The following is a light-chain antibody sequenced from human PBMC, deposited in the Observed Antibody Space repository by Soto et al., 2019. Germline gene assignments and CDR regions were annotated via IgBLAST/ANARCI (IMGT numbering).Light chain of an antibody. Sequence: QSALTQPASVSGSPGQSITISCTGTSSDVGGYNYVSWYQQHPGKAPKLMIYEVSNRPSGVSNRFSGSKSGNTASLTISGLQAEDGADDYCSSYTSSSVHYVFGTGTKLTVL. V-gene: IGLV2-14*01. CDR2: EVS. CDR3: SSYTSSSVHYV. CDR1: SSDVGGYNY. J-gene: IGLJ1*01.